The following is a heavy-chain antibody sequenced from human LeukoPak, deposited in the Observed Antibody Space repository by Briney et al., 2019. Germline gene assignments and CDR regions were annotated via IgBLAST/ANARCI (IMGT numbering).Heavy chain of an antibody. CDR3: ATSVEGYCSGGSCYSYYYYMDA. V-gene: IGHV4-4*07. CDR2: IYTSGST. J-gene: IGHJ6*03. D-gene: IGHD2-15*01. Sequence: PSQTLSLTCTVSGDSLSFYYWNWLRQPAGQGLEWIGHIYTSGSTNYNPSLTSRVTISVDTSKNQFSLKLTSVTAADTAVYYCATSVEGYCSGGSCYSYYYYMDAWGKGTTVTVSS. CDR1: GDSLSFYY.